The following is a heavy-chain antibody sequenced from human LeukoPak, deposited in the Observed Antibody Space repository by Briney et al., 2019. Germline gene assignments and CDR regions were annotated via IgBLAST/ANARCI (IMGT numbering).Heavy chain of an antibody. CDR1: GFTFSSYA. CDR3: AREARPRGYFDY. Sequence: GGSLRLSCAASGFTFSSYAMHWVRQAPGKGLEYVSAISSNGGSTYYANSVKGRFTISRDNSKNTLYLQMGSLRAEDMAVYYCAREARPRGYFDYWGQGTLVTVSS. D-gene: IGHD3-10*01. J-gene: IGHJ4*02. V-gene: IGHV3-64*01. CDR2: ISSNGGST.